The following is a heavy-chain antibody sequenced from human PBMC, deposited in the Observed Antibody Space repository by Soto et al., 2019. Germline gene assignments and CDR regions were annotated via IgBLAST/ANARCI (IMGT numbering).Heavy chain of an antibody. D-gene: IGHD2-2*01. J-gene: IGHJ6*02. Sequence: GGSLRLSCAASGFTFSSYSMHWVRQAPGKGLEWVSGISWNSGSIGYADSVKGRFTISRDNAKNSLYLQMNSLRAEDTALYYCAKARPAATYYYYYGMDVWGQGTTVTVSS. V-gene: IGHV3-9*01. CDR3: AKARPAATYYYYYGMDV. CDR1: GFTFSSYS. CDR2: ISWNSGSI.